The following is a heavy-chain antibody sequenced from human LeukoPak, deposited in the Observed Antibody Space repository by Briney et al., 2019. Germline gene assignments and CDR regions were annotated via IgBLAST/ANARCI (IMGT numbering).Heavy chain of an antibody. CDR1: GGSFSGYY. D-gene: IGHD3-3*01. J-gene: IGHJ5*02. CDR3: ARAAWPYYDFWSGHNWFDP. V-gene: IGHV4-34*01. CDR2: INHSGST. Sequence: SETLSLTCAVYGGSFSGYYWSWIRQPPGKGLEWIGKINHSGSTNYNPSLKSRVTISVDTSKNQFSLKLSSVTAADTAVYYCARAAWPYYDFWSGHNWFDPWGQGTLVTAS.